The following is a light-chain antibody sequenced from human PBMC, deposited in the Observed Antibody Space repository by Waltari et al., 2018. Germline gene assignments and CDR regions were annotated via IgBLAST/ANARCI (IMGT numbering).Light chain of an antibody. CDR3: SSYTTSSAPGV. CDR1: ARDLGSYDF. V-gene: IGLV2-14*01. CDR2: EVS. J-gene: IGLJ1*01. Sequence: QSALTQPAPVSGSPGQSITISCSGTARDLGSYDFVSWYQQHPGKAPHLIIYEVSNRPSGVSNRFSASKSVNTASLTISGLQAEDEADYYCSSYTTSSAPGVFGTGTRVTVL.